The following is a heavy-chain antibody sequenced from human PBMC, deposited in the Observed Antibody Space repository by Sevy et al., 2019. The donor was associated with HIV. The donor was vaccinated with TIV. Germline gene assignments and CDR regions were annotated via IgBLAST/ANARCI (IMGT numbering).Heavy chain of an antibody. J-gene: IGHJ5*02. CDR2: IIPIFGTA. Sequence: ASVKVSCKASGGTFSSYAISWVRQAPGQGLEWMGGIIPIFGTANYAQKFQGRVTITADKSTSTAYMELSSLRSEDTAVYYCARVRTIRVMNWFDPWGQGTLVTVSS. CDR1: GGTFSSYA. V-gene: IGHV1-69*06. CDR3: ARVRTIRVMNWFDP. D-gene: IGHD3-10*01.